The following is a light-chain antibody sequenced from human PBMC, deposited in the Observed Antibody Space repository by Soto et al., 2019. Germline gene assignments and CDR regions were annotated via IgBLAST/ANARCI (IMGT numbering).Light chain of an antibody. CDR3: SSYTSSSTLYV. V-gene: IGLV2-14*01. CDR2: EVN. CDR1: SSDVGGYNY. J-gene: IGLJ1*01. Sequence: QSALAQPASVSGSPGQSITISCTGTSSDVGGYNYVSWFQQHPGKAPKLLIYEVNNRPSRISNRFSGSKSGNTASLTISGLQAEDEADYYCSSYTSSSTLYVFGTGTKVTVL.